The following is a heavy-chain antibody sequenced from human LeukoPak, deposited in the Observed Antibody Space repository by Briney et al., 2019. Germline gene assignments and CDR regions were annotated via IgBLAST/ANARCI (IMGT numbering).Heavy chain of an antibody. CDR3: ARHPEPITMIVVVPYFDY. CDR2: ISAYNGNT. V-gene: IGHV1-18*01. Sequence: GASVKVSCKASGYTFTSYGISWVRQAPGQGLEWMGWISAYNGNTNYAQKLQGRVTMTTDTSTSTAYMELRSLRSDDTAVYYCARHPEPITMIVVVPYFDYWGQGTLVTVSS. D-gene: IGHD3-22*01. CDR1: GYTFTSYG. J-gene: IGHJ4*02.